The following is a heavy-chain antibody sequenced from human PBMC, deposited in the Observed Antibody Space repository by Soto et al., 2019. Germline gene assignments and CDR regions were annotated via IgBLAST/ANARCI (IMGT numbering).Heavy chain of an antibody. D-gene: IGHD3-10*01. CDR1: GGSVTSGSNN. Sequence: SETLSLTCTVSGGSVTSGSNNWSWVRQPPGKGLEWIGYIYYSGSTNYNASLKSRVSISVDTSKNQFSLELSSVTAADTAVYYCARITSPDAFDICGQGPMVTVPS. CDR3: ARITSPDAFDI. CDR2: IYYSGST. V-gene: IGHV4-61*01. J-gene: IGHJ3*02.